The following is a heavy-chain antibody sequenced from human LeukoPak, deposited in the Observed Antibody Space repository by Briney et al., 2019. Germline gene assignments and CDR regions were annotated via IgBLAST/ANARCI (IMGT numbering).Heavy chain of an antibody. CDR3: ARRSNWGFTKSWFDP. V-gene: IGHV4-4*07. CDR1: GASISSYY. CDR2: IYTSGST. J-gene: IGHJ5*02. Sequence: SETLSLTCTVSGASISSYYYNWIRQTAGRGLEWIGRIYTSGSTNYNPSLKSRVTMSVDTSKNQFSLKLSSVTAADTAVYYCARRSNWGFTKSWFDPWGQGTLVTVSS. D-gene: IGHD7-27*01.